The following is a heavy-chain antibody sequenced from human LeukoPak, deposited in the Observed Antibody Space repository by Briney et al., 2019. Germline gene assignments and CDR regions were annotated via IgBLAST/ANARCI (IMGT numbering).Heavy chain of an antibody. D-gene: IGHD5-24*01. Sequence: ASVKVSCKASGYTFTSYYMHWVRQAPGQGLEWMGIINPSDGSTSYARKFQGRVTMTRDTSTSTVYMELSSLRSEDTAVYYCGRVDMATTKDYWGQGTLVTVSS. CDR3: GRVDMATTKDY. CDR1: GYTFTSYY. V-gene: IGHV1-46*01. CDR2: INPSDGST. J-gene: IGHJ4*02.